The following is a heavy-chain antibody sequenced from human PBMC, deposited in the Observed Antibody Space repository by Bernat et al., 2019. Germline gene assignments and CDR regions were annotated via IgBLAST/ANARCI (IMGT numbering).Heavy chain of an antibody. Sequence: VQLVESGGGLVQPGGSLRLSCAASGFTFSSYWMHWVRQAPGKGLVWVSRINSDGSSTSYADSVKGRFTISRDNAKNTLYLQMNSLRAEDTAVYYCARDQALSSYDFWSGPRYGMDVWGQGTTVTVSS. CDR1: GFTFSSYW. J-gene: IGHJ6*02. CDR2: INSDGSST. CDR3: ARDQALSSYDFWSGPRYGMDV. V-gene: IGHV3-74*01. D-gene: IGHD3-3*01.